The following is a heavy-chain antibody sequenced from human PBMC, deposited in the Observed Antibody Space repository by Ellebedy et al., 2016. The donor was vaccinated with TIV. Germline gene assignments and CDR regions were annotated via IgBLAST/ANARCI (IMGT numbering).Heavy chain of an antibody. CDR2: ITSSGDRT. V-gene: IGHV3-23*01. D-gene: IGHD5-24*01. Sequence: GGSLRLSXATSGFTFSSYAMTWVRQAPGKGLEWVSSITSSGDRTNYADSVEGRFTISRDNAKNSVYLQMNSLRNEDTAVYYCARSGDGYNDDYWGQGTLVTVSS. J-gene: IGHJ4*02. CDR1: GFTFSSYA. CDR3: ARSGDGYNDDY.